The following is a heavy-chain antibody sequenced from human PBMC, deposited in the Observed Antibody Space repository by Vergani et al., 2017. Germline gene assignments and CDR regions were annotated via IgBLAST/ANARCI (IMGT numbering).Heavy chain of an antibody. CDR2: IYYSGST. Sequence: QVQLQESGPGLVKPSETLSLTCTVSGGSISSYYWSWIRQPPGKGLEWIGYIYYSGSTNYNPSLKSRVTISVDTSKNQFSLKLSSVTAADTAVYYWASIALYSSSWYYFDYWGQGTLVTVSS. CDR1: GGSISSYY. V-gene: IGHV4-59*01. CDR3: ASIALYSSSWYYFDY. J-gene: IGHJ4*02. D-gene: IGHD6-13*01.